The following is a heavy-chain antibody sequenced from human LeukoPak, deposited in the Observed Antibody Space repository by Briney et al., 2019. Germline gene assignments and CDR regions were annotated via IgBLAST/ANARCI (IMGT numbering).Heavy chain of an antibody. J-gene: IGHJ4*02. V-gene: IGHV1-18*01. CDR1: GYTFTGYG. Sequence: ASVKVSCKASGYTFTGYGISWVRQAPGQGLEWMGWISAYNGNTNYAQKLQGRVTMTTDTSTSTAYMELRSLRSDDTAVYYCAREGYCNSTSCNKPFDYWGQGTLVTVSS. D-gene: IGHD2-2*01. CDR3: AREGYCNSTSCNKPFDY. CDR2: ISAYNGNT.